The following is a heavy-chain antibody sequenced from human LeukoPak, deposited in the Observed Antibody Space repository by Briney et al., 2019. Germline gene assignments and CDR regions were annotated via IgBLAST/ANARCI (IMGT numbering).Heavy chain of an antibody. V-gene: IGHV1-2*02. CDR2: INPNSGAT. CDR3: AREHSSGYYFDAFDI. J-gene: IGHJ3*02. CDR1: GYTFTGYY. Sequence: ASVKVSCKASGYTFTGYYMHWVRQAPGQGLEWMGWINPNSGATNSAQKFQGRVTMTRDTSISTAYMELSSLRSDDTAVYYCAREHSSGYYFDAFDIWGQGTMVTVSS. D-gene: IGHD3-22*01.